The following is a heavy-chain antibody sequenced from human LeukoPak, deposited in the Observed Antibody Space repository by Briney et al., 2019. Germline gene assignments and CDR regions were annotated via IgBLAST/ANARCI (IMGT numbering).Heavy chain of an antibody. V-gene: IGHV1-46*01. D-gene: IGHD3-22*01. J-gene: IGHJ3*02. CDR1: GYTFTSYY. Sequence: ASVKVSCKASGYTFTSYYMHWVRQAPGQGLEWMGIINPSGGSTSYAQKFQGRVTMTRDMSTSTAYMELSSLRSEDTAVYYCASPMIVVRGAFDIWGQGTMVTVSS. CDR3: ASPMIVVRGAFDI. CDR2: INPSGGST.